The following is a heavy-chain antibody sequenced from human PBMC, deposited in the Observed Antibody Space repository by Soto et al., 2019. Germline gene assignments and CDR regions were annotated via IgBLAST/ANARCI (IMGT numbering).Heavy chain of an antibody. CDR1: GFAFSAYA. V-gene: IGHV3-23*01. CDR2: LSASDGGT. CDR3: AKGRTFFDF. J-gene: IGHJ4*02. Sequence: PGGSLRLSSAASGFAFSAYAMTWVRQAPGKGLEWVSDLSASDGGTHSADSVSGRVTISRDTAKNTLYLQMDRLRVEDADVYYCAKGRTFFDFWGQGTLVTVSS.